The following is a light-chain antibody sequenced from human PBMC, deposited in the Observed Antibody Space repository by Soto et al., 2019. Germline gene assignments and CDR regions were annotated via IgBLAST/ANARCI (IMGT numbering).Light chain of an antibody. CDR1: SGHSSYT. CDR3: QTWGTGIEV. J-gene: IGLJ3*02. CDR2: LNSDGSH. V-gene: IGLV4-69*01. Sequence: QSVLTQSPSASASLGASVKLTCTLSSGHSSYTIAWHQQQPEKGPRYLMTLNSDGSHSKGDGIPDRFSGSSSGAERYLSISSIQSEDEADYYCQTWGTGIEVFGGGTTLTVL.